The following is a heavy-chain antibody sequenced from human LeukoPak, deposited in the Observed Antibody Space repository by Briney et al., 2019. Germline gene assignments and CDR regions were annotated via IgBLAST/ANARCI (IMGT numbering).Heavy chain of an antibody. V-gene: IGHV3-7*01. CDR2: IKQDGSEK. CDR1: GFTFSSYW. D-gene: IGHD1-26*01. J-gene: IGHJ4*02. Sequence: PGGSLRLSCAASGFTFSSYWMSWVRQAPGKGLEWVANIKQDGSEKYYVDSVKGRFTISRDNAKKSLYLQRNSLRAEDTAVYYCARGSGGDYFDYWGQGTLVTVSS. CDR3: ARGSGGDYFDY.